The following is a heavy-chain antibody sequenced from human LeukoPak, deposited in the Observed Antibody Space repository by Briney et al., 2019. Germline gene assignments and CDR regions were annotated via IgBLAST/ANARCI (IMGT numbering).Heavy chain of an antibody. CDR2: INHSGST. J-gene: IGHJ4*02. CDR1: GGSFSGYY. Sequence: SETLSLTCAVYGGSFSGYYWSWIRQPPGKGLEWIGEINHSGSTNYNPSLKSRVTISVDTSKNQFSLKLSSVTAADTVVYYCARQNFWSGYVDYWGQGTLVTVSS. V-gene: IGHV4-34*01. D-gene: IGHD3-3*01. CDR3: ARQNFWSGYVDY.